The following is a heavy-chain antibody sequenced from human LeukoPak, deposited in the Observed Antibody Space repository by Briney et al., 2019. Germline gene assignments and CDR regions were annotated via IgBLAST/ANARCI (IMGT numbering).Heavy chain of an antibody. Sequence: PGGSLRLSCAASGFTFSSYWMSWVRQAPGKGLEYISSVTNGGITYYADSVKGRFTISRDNSKNTLYLQMNSLRAEDTAVYYCAQRIAVRPYPFGNWGQGTLVTVSS. D-gene: IGHD6-6*01. V-gene: IGHV3-23*01. CDR3: AQRIAVRPYPFGN. CDR2: VTNGGIT. J-gene: IGHJ4*02. CDR1: GFTFSSYW.